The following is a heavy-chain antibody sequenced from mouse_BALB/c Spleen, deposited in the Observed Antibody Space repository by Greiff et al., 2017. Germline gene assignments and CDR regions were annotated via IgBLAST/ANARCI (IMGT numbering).Heavy chain of an antibody. CDR3: ARGGYYGSSYD. J-gene: IGHJ3*01. CDR1: GYSITSDYA. Sequence: EVKLMESGPGLVKPSQSLSLTCTVTGYSITSDYAWNWIRQFPGNKLEWMGYISYSGSTSYNPSLKSRISITRDTSKNQFFLQLNSVTTEDTATYYCARGGYYGSSYDWGQGTLVTVSA. D-gene: IGHD1-1*01. CDR2: ISYSGST. V-gene: IGHV3-2*02.